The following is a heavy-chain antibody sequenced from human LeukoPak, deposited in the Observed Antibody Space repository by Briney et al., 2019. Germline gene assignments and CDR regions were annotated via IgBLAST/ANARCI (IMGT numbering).Heavy chain of an antibody. J-gene: IGHJ4*02. Sequence: PSETLSLTCTVSGGSISSYYWSWIRQPPGKGLEWIGYIYHSGSTYYNPSLKSRVTISVDRSKNQFSLKLSSVTAADTAVYYCARGPSISGWYYFDYWGQGTLVTVSS. CDR3: ARGPSISGWYYFDY. V-gene: IGHV4-59*12. CDR1: GGSISSYY. D-gene: IGHD6-19*01. CDR2: IYHSGST.